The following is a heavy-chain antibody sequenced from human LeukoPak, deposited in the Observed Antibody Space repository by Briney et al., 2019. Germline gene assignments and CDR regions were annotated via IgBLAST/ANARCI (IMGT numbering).Heavy chain of an antibody. D-gene: IGHD6-19*01. CDR2: IYYTGSN. CDR3: ARWYSSGWAFDY. V-gene: IGHV4-59*08. Sequence: SETLSLTCTVSGGSISTYYWSWMRQPRGKGLEWIGYIYYTGSNNYNPSLKSRVTISVDTSKNQFSLKLSPVTAADTAVYYCARWYSSGWAFDYWGQGTLVTVSS. J-gene: IGHJ4*02. CDR1: GGSISTYY.